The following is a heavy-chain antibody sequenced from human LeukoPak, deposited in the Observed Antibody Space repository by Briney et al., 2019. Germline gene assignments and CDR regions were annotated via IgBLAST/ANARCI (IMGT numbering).Heavy chain of an antibody. J-gene: IGHJ4*02. CDR1: GFTFGDYA. D-gene: IGHD3-22*01. Sequence: GGSLRLSCTASGFTFGDYAMSWVRQAPGKGLEWVGFIRSKAYGGTTEYAASVKGRFTISRDDSKSIAYLQMNSLKTEDTSVYHCTPQYYYDSSGYYHLFDYWGQGTLVTVSS. CDR3: TPQYYYDSSGYYHLFDY. CDR2: IRSKAYGGTT. V-gene: IGHV3-49*04.